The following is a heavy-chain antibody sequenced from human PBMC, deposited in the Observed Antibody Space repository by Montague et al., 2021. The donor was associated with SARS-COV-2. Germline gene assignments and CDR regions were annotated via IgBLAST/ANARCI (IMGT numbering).Heavy chain of an antibody. J-gene: IGHJ4*02. CDR3: ARPSSTGNYYY. CDR2: INYSGAT. D-gene: IGHD1-26*01. V-gene: IGHV4-39*01. Sequence: SETLSLTCSVSGDSIYRSGYYWGWIRQPPGKGLEWIGNINYSGATYYNPSLKSRVTISVGTSKNQISLKVNSVTAADTAVYYCARPSSTGNYYYWGQGTLVTVSS. CDR1: GDSIYRSGYY.